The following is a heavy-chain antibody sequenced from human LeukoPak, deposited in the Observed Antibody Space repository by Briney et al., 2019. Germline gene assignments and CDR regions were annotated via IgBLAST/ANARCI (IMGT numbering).Heavy chain of an antibody. D-gene: IGHD2-15*01. Sequence: GGSLGLSCAASGFTFSSYSLSWVRQAPGKGLEWVSYIRSSSNAVYYADSVKGRFTISRDDVKNSLYLQMNSLRAEDTAVYYCARASRSGSPPQWGQGTLVTVSS. CDR3: ARASRSGSPPQ. CDR1: GFTFSSYS. CDR2: IRSSSNAV. V-gene: IGHV3-48*01. J-gene: IGHJ4*02.